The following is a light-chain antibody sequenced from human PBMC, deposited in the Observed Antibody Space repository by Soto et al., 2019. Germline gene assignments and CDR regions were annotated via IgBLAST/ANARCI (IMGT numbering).Light chain of an antibody. J-gene: IGKJ1*01. Sequence: DIVMTQSPDSLAVSLGERATINCRSSQSVLYSYSNKNYLAWYQQKPGQPPKLLIYWASTRESGVPDRFSGSGSGTDFTLTISSLQAEDVAVYYCQQYCSSPWTFGQGTKLEIK. CDR1: QSVLYSYSNKNY. V-gene: IGKV4-1*01. CDR2: WAS. CDR3: QQYCSSPWT.